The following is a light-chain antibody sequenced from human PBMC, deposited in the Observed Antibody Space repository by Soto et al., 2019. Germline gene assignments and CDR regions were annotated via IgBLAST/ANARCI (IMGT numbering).Light chain of an antibody. CDR2: EVT. J-gene: IGLJ2*01. CDR1: SSDVGSYNL. V-gene: IGLV2-23*02. CDR3: CSYAGSSTYVV. Sequence: QSVLTQPASVSGSPGHSITISCTGTSSDVGSYNLVSWYQKHPCKAPKLMISEVTKRSSGVSNRFSGSKSGNTASLTISGLQAEDEADYYCCSYAGSSTYVVFGGGTKLTVL.